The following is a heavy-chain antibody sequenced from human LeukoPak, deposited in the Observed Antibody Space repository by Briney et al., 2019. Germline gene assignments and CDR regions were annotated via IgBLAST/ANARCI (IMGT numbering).Heavy chain of an antibody. D-gene: IGHD3-3*01. CDR1: GYTFTGYY. Sequence: GASVKVSCKASGYTFTGYYMHWVRQAPGQGLEWMGWINPNSGGTNYAQKFQGRVTMTRDTSISTAYMELSRLRSDDTAVYYCARDYDFWSGYWNYWGQGTLVTVSS. CDR3: ARDYDFWSGYWNY. CDR2: INPNSGGT. J-gene: IGHJ4*02. V-gene: IGHV1-2*02.